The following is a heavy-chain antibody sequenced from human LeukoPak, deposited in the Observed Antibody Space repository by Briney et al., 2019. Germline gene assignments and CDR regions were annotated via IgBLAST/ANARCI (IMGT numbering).Heavy chain of an antibody. V-gene: IGHV3-48*01. CDR1: GFTFSSYS. CDR2: ISSSSSTI. CDR3: AKGSGWEMSYYYYYMDV. J-gene: IGHJ6*03. D-gene: IGHD1-26*01. Sequence: GGSLRLSCAASGFTFSSYSMNRFRKAPGKGLKWVSYISSSSSTIYYADPVKSRFTISRDNAKNSLYLQMNSLRAEDTAVYYCAKGSGWEMSYYYYYMDVWGKGTTVTISS.